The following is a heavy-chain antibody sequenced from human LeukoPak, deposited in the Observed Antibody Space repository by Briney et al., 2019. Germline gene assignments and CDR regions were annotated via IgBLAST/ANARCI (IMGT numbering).Heavy chain of an antibody. V-gene: IGHV4-59*08. CDR1: GGSISSYY. D-gene: IGHD3-22*01. CDR3: ALGNGFYYDTSGHTFDY. CDR2: IYYSGST. Sequence: SETLSLTCTVSGGSISSYYWNWIRQPPGKGLEWIGYIYYSGSTNYNPSHKSRVTISVDTSKNQFSLKLSSVTAADTAVYYCALGNGFYYDTSGHTFDYWGQGTLVTVSS. J-gene: IGHJ4*02.